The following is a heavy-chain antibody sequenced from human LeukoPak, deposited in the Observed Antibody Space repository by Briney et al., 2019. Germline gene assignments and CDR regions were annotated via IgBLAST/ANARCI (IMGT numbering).Heavy chain of an antibody. Sequence: HPGGPLRLSCAASGFTFSSYAVSWVRRAPGKGLEWVSAISGSGGSTYYADSVKGRFTISRDNSKNTLYLQMNSLRAEDTAVYYCAKVPLYYDSSGYYSHFDYWGQGTLVTVSS. V-gene: IGHV3-23*01. J-gene: IGHJ4*02. CDR3: AKVPLYYDSSGYYSHFDY. D-gene: IGHD3-22*01. CDR2: ISGSGGST. CDR1: GFTFSSYA.